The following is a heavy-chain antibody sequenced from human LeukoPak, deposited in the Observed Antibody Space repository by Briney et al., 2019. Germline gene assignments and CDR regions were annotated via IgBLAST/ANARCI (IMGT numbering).Heavy chain of an antibody. CDR1: GGSISSGDYY. D-gene: IGHD5-18*01. Sequence: PSQTLSLTCTVSGGSISSGDYYWSRIRQPPGKGLEWIGYIYYSGSTYYNPSLKSRVTISVDTSKNQFSLKLSSVTAADTAVYYCARTGARGYSYGFGPYYFDYWGQGTLVTVSS. CDR2: IYYSGST. V-gene: IGHV4-30-4*01. CDR3: ARTGARGYSYGFGPYYFDY. J-gene: IGHJ4*02.